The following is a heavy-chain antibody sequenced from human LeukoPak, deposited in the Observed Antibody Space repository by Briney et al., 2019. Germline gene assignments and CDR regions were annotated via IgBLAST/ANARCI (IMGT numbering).Heavy chain of an antibody. J-gene: IGHJ5*02. CDR1: GYTFTGYY. D-gene: IGHD3-3*01. V-gene: IGHV1-2*02. Sequence: GASVKVSCKASGYTFTGYYIHWVRQAPGQGLEWMGWINSNSGDTNYAQKFQGRVTMTRDTSITTAYMELSRLRSDDTAVYYCARDSISLPAFDPWGQGTLVTVSS. CDR3: ARDSISLPAFDP. CDR2: INSNSGDT.